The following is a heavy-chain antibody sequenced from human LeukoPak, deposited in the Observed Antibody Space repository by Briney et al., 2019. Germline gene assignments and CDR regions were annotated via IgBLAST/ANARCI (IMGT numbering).Heavy chain of an antibody. D-gene: IGHD2-2*01. CDR3: ARRGCSSTSCLDY. Sequence: ASVKVSCKASGYIFSNFGFSWVRQAPGQGLEWMGWINPNSGGTNYAQKFQGRVTMTRDTSISTAYMELSRLRSDDTAVYYCARRGCSSTSCLDYWGQGTLVTVSS. CDR1: GYIFSNFG. CDR2: INPNSGGT. V-gene: IGHV1-2*02. J-gene: IGHJ4*02.